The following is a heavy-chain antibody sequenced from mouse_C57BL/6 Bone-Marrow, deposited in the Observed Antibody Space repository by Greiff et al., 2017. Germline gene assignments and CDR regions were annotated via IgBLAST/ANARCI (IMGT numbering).Heavy chain of an antibody. CDR2: IHPNSGST. Sequence: QVQLQQPGAELVKPGASVKLSCKASGYTFTSYWMHWVKQRPGQGLEWIGMIHPNSGSTNYNEKFKSKATLTVDKSSSTAYMQLSSLTSEDSAVXYCARSNYDYSFAYWGQGTLVTVSA. D-gene: IGHD2-4*01. J-gene: IGHJ3*01. CDR1: GYTFTSYW. V-gene: IGHV1-64*01. CDR3: ARSNYDYSFAY.